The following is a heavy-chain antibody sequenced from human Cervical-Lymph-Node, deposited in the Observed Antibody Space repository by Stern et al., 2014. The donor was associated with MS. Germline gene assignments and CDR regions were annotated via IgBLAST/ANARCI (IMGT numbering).Heavy chain of an antibody. V-gene: IGHV3-33*01. D-gene: IGHD2-15*01. J-gene: IGHJ4*02. Sequence: VQLVESGGGVVHPGGSLGFFCEALGFTFETSAMPWVARVPGRGREWGAVTGLVGSNKKYVDSVKGRFTISRDNVKNTLYLQMNSLRVEDTAIYYCAREKGACSGEYCHVNFDVWGQGTLVTVSS. CDR2: TGLVGSNK. CDR1: GFTFETSA. CDR3: AREKGACSGEYCHVNFDV.